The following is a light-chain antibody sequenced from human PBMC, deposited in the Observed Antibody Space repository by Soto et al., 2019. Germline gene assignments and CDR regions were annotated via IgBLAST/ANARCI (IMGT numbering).Light chain of an antibody. Sequence: DIVLTQSPGTLSLSPVERATLSCMASQSVSSSYLAWYQQKPGQAPRLLIYGASSRATGIPDRFSGSGSGTDFTLTISRLEPEDFAVYYCQQYGSSPLTFGQGTKVDIK. V-gene: IGKV3-20*01. J-gene: IGKJ1*01. CDR3: QQYGSSPLT. CDR2: GAS. CDR1: QSVSSSY.